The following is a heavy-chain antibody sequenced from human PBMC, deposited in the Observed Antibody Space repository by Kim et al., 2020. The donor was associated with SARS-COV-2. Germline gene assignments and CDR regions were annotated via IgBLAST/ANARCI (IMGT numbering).Heavy chain of an antibody. J-gene: IGHJ6*02. CDR3: ARDLSGYYYYGMDV. V-gene: IGHV1-46*01. D-gene: IGHD1-26*01. Sequence: AQRCQGRDTMPRDTSTSTVYMELSSLRPEDTAVYYCARDLSGYYYYGMDVWGQGTTVTVSS.